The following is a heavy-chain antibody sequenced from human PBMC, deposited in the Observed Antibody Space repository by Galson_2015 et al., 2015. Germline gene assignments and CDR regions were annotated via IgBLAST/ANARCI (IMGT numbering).Heavy chain of an antibody. CDR2: INTNTGNP. D-gene: IGHD3-22*01. V-gene: IGHV7-4-1*02. CDR3: ARDYYDTSGYYLELNAFDL. Sequence: SVKVSCKASGYTFTSYAMNWVRQAPGQGLEWMGCINTNTGNPTYAQAFTGRFVFSLDTSVSTAYLQISSLKAEDTAVYYCARDYYDTSGYYLELNAFDLSGQGTMVTVSS. CDR1: GYTFTSYA. J-gene: IGHJ3*01.